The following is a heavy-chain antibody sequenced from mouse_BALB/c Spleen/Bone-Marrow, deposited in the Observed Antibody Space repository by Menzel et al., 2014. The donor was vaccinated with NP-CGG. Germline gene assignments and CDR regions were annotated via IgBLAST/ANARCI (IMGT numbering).Heavy chain of an antibody. V-gene: IGHV1-80*01. CDR1: GYAFSSYW. CDR2: IYPGDGDT. CDR3: ARMGDYSYYFDY. J-gene: IGHJ2*01. Sequence: QVHVKQSGAELVRPGSSVKISCKASGYAFSSYWMNWVKQRPGQGLEWIGQIYPGDGDTNYNGKFKGKATLTADKSSSTAYIQLSSLTSEDSAVYFCARMGDYSYYFDYWGRGTTLTVSS. D-gene: IGHD1-1*01.